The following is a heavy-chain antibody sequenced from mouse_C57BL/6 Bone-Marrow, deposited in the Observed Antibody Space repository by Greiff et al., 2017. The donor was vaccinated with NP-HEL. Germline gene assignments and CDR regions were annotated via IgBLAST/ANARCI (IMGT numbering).Heavy chain of an antibody. Sequence: EVKLMESGGGLVKPGGSLKLSCEASGFTFSSYTMSWVRQTPEKRLERVATISGGGGNTYYPDSVKGRFTISRDNAKNTLYLQMSSLRSEDTALYYCARQSIAKGRAMDYWGQGTSVTVSS. J-gene: IGHJ4*01. CDR2: ISGGGGNT. CDR1: GFTFSSYT. V-gene: IGHV5-9*01. CDR3: ARQSIAKGRAMDY.